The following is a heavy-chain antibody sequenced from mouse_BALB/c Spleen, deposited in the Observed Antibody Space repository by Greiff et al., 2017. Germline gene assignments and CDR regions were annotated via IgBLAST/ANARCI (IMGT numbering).Heavy chain of an antibody. D-gene: IGHD1-1*02. V-gene: IGHV5-17*02. CDR3: AAHGPGGFAY. CDR1: GFTFRSFG. Sequence: EVLLVESGGGLVQPGGSRKLSCAASGFTFRSFGLHWVRQAPEKGLEWVAYISSGSSTIYYADTVKGRFTISRDNPKNTLFLQMTSLRSEDTAMYYWAAHGPGGFAYGGQGNLVTGSA. J-gene: IGHJ3*01. CDR2: ISSGSSTI.